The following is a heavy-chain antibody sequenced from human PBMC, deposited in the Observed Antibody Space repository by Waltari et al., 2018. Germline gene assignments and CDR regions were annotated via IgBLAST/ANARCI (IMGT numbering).Heavy chain of an antibody. J-gene: IGHJ4*02. D-gene: IGHD5-18*01. CDR1: GFTFSSYS. Sequence: EVQLVESGGGLVKPGGSLRLSCAASGFTFSSYSMNWVRQAPGKGLEWVSSISSSSSYIYYADSVKGRFTISRDNAKNSLYLQMNSLRAEDTAVYYCAGTTVDTAMVHFDYWGQGTLVTVSS. CDR3: AGTTVDTAMVHFDY. V-gene: IGHV3-21*01. CDR2: ISSSSSYI.